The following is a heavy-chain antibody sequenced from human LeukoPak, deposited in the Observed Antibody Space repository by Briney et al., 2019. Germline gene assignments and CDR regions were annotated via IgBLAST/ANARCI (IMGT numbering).Heavy chain of an antibody. V-gene: IGHV4-39*01. CDR1: GGSISSSSYY. CDR3: ASYYYDSSGYYYY. J-gene: IGHJ4*02. Sequence: SETLSLTCTVSGGSISSSSYYWGWIRQPPGKGLEWIGSIYYSGSTYYNPSLKSRVTISVDTSKNQFSLKLSSVTAADTAVYYCASYYYDSSGYYYYWGQGTLVTVSS. CDR2: IYYSGST. D-gene: IGHD3-22*01.